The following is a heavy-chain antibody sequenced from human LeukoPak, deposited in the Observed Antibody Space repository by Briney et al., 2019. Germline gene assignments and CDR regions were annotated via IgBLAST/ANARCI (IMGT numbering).Heavy chain of an antibody. CDR3: ARQLYYDILTGYYSDY. CDR2: IYPGDSDT. V-gene: IGHV5-51*01. Sequence: GESLKISCKGSGYSFTSYWIGWVRQMPGKGLEWMGIIYPGDSDTRYSPPFQGQVTISADKSISTAYLQWSSLKASDTAMYYCARQLYYDILTGYYSDYWGQGTLVTVSS. D-gene: IGHD3-9*01. CDR1: GYSFTSYW. J-gene: IGHJ4*02.